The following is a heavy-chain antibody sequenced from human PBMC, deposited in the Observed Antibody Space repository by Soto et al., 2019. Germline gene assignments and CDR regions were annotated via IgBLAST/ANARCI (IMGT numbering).Heavy chain of an antibody. CDR2: TYYRSKWYN. J-gene: IGHJ6*02. CDR3: AREKERYSGYDPYYYGMDV. D-gene: IGHD5-12*01. V-gene: IGHV6-1*01. Sequence: PSETLSLTCAISGDSVSSNSAAWNWIRQSPSRGLEWLGRTYYRSKWYNDYAVSVKSRITINPDTSKNQFSLQLNSVTPEDTAVYYCAREKERYSGYDPYYYGMDVWGQGTTVTVSS. CDR1: GDSVSSNSAA.